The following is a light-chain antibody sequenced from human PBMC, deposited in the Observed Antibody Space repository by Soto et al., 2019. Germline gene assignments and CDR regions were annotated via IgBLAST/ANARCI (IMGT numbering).Light chain of an antibody. CDR2: DAS. CDR3: QQRSNWPPGLT. V-gene: IGKV3-11*01. Sequence: EIVLTQSPATLSLSPGERATLSCRASQSVSSYLAWYHQKPGQAPRLLIYDASNRATGIPARFSGSGSGTDFTLTISSLEPEDFAVYYCQQRSNWPPGLTFGQGTRLEIK. CDR1: QSVSSY. J-gene: IGKJ5*01.